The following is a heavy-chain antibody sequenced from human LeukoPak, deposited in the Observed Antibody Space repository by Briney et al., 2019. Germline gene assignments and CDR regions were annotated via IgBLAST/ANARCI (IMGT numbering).Heavy chain of an antibody. J-gene: IGHJ5*02. Sequence: SETLSLTCTVSGGSISSYYWSWIRQPPGKGLEWIGYIYHSGSTNYNPSLKSRVTISVDTSKNQFSLKLSSVTAADTAVYYCARALITMVRGVIGNWFDPWGQGTLVTVSS. D-gene: IGHD3-10*01. CDR2: IYHSGST. CDR3: ARALITMVRGVIGNWFDP. CDR1: GGSISSYY. V-gene: IGHV4-59*01.